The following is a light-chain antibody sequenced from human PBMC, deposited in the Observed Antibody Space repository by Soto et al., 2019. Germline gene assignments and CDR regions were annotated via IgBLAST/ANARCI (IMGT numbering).Light chain of an antibody. CDR3: QQYNSYLWT. CDR2: DAS. V-gene: IGKV1-5*01. CDR1: QSISSW. Sequence: DIQMTQSPYTLSASVEDRVTITCRASQSISSWLAWYQQKPGKAPKLLIYDASSLESGVPSRFSGSGSGTEFTLTISSLQPDDFAAYYCQQYNSYLWTFGQGTKVEIK. J-gene: IGKJ1*01.